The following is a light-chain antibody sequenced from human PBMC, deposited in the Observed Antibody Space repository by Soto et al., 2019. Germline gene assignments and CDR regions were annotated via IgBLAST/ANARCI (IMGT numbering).Light chain of an antibody. CDR3: SSYTTSYFYV. J-gene: IGLJ1*01. Sequence: QSALTQPASVSGSPGQSITLSCTGSGRDIGAYDYVSWYQQHPGKAPKLLIYGVKNRPSGVSYRFSASKSAFTASLTISGLQAEDEAHYYCSSYTTSYFYVFGPGTKLTVL. CDR2: GVK. V-gene: IGLV2-14*01. CDR1: GRDIGAYDY.